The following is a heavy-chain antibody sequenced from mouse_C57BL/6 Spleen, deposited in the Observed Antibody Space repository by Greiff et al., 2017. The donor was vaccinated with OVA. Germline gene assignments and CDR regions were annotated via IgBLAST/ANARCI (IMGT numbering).Heavy chain of an antibody. Sequence: EVQLVESGGGLVQPKGSLKLSCAASGFSFNTYAMNWVRQAPGKGLEWVARISSKSNNYATYYAVSVKARLTISRDDTESMLYMQRNNLKTEDTAMYDCVRQDWENYFDYWGQGTTLTVSS. CDR3: VRQDWENYFDY. CDR1: GFSFNTYA. D-gene: IGHD4-1*01. V-gene: IGHV10-1*01. J-gene: IGHJ2*01. CDR2: ISSKSNNYAT.